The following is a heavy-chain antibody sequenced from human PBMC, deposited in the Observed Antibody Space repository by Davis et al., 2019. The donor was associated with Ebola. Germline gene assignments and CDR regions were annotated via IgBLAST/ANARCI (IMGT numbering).Heavy chain of an antibody. CDR2: IKQDGSEK. CDR1: GFTFSSYW. CDR3: AREDIVVVVAATVHSYYYYGMDV. D-gene: IGHD2-15*01. J-gene: IGHJ6*02. V-gene: IGHV3-7*01. Sequence: GGSLRLSCAASGFTFSSYWMSWVRQAPGKGLEWVANIKQDGSEKYYVDSVKGRFTISRDNAKNSLYLQMNSLRAEDTAVYYCAREDIVVVVAATVHSYYYYGMDVWGQGTTVTVSS.